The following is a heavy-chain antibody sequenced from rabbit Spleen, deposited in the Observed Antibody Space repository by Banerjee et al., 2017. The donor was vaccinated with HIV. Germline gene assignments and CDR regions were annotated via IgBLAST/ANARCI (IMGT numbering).Heavy chain of an antibody. CDR2: IYTGSSGST. CDR3: ARGYADSSGLPTYYFNL. V-gene: IGHV1S40*01. CDR1: GFSFSSCW. J-gene: IGHJ4*01. D-gene: IGHD8-1*01. Sequence: QSLEESGGGLVQPEGSLTLTCTASGFSFSSCWMCWVRQAPGKGLEWIACIYTGSSGSTYYANWVNGRFTISSHNAQNMLYLQLNSLTAADTATYFCARGYADSSGLPTYYFNLWGPGTLVTVS.